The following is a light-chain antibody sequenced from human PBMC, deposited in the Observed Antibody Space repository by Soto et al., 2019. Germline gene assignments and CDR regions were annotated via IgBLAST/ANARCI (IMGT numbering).Light chain of an antibody. J-gene: IGKJ2*01. Sequence: DLQMTQSPSSLSASVGDRVTITCQASQDITNYLNWYQQKPGKAPKLLIYDASNLQPGVPSRFSGSGSGTHFSFTISSLQPEDIATYYCQQYESLYIFGQGTKVEIK. CDR2: DAS. CDR1: QDITNY. V-gene: IGKV1-33*01. CDR3: QQYESLYI.